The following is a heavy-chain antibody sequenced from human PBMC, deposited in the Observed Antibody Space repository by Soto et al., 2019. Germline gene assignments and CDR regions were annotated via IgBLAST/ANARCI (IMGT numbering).Heavy chain of an antibody. CDR3: AKGLDRASLDF. CDR1: GFSFDDYA. CDR2: ISGNSGDI. J-gene: IGHJ4*02. Sequence: QPGGSLRLSCAASGFSFDDYAMHWVRQAPGKGLEWVSCISGNSGDIAYADSMKGRFTISRNNAKNSLSLQMNSLRAEDTAIYYCAKGLDRASLDFWGQGALVTVSS. D-gene: IGHD1-1*01. V-gene: IGHV3-9*01.